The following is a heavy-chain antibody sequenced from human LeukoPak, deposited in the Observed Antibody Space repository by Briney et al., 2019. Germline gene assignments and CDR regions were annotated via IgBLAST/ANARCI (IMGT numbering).Heavy chain of an antibody. CDR2: ILPIFGTA. V-gene: IGHV1-69*13. Sequence: GASVKVSCKASGGTFSSYAISWVRQAPGQGLEWMGGILPIFGTANYAQKFQGRVTITADESTSTAYMELSSLRSEDTAVYYCARVTSGYQLPLYYFDYWGQGTLVTVSS. D-gene: IGHD2-2*01. CDR3: ARVTSGYQLPLYYFDY. J-gene: IGHJ4*02. CDR1: GGTFSSYA.